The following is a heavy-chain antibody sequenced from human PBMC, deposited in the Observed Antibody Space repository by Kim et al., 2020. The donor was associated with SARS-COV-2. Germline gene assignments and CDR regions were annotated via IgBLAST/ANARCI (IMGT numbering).Heavy chain of an antibody. Sequence: DSGKGRLTIPRDNAKNSLYLQMNSLRAEDTAVYYRAREVVGATRVRAFDIWGQGTMVTVSS. J-gene: IGHJ3*02. D-gene: IGHD1-26*01. V-gene: IGHV3-11*06. CDR3: AREVVGATRVRAFDI.